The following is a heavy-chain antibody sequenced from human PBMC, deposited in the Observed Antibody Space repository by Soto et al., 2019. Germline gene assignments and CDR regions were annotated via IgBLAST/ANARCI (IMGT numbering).Heavy chain of an antibody. CDR1: GFTFSSYS. CDR2: ISSSGGST. D-gene: IGHD3-22*01. CDR3: AKFSYDSSGYLFDY. J-gene: IGHJ4*02. Sequence: GGSLRLSCAASGFTFSSYSMSWVRQAPGKGLEWVSAISSSGGSTYYADSVKGRFTISRDNSKNTLYLQMNSLRAEDTAVYYCAKFSYDSSGYLFDYWGQGTLVTVSS. V-gene: IGHV3-23*01.